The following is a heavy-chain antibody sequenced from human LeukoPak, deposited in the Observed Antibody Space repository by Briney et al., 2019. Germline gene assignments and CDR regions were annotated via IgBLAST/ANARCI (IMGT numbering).Heavy chain of an antibody. D-gene: IGHD4-23*01. Sequence: ASVKVSCKASGGTFSSYAISWVRQAPGQGLEWMGRIIPILGIANYAQKFQGRVTITADKSTSTAYMELSSLRSEDTAVYYCARGLSYGGNSGNDYWGQGTLVTVSS. J-gene: IGHJ4*02. CDR2: IIPILGIA. CDR1: GGTFSSYA. CDR3: ARGLSYGGNSGNDY. V-gene: IGHV1-69*04.